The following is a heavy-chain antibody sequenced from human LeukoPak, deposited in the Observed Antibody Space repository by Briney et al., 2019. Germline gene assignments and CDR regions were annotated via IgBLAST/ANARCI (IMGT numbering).Heavy chain of an antibody. Sequence: SETLSLTCTVSGGSISSSNYYWGWIRQPPGKGLEWIGSMYYSGNTNYNPSLKSRVTISVDTSKNQFSLKLSSVTAADTAVYYCARDSEYSYGDYDYWGQGTLVTVSS. V-gene: IGHV4-39*07. J-gene: IGHJ4*02. CDR1: GGSISSSNYY. CDR3: ARDSEYSYGDYDY. D-gene: IGHD4-17*01. CDR2: MYYSGNT.